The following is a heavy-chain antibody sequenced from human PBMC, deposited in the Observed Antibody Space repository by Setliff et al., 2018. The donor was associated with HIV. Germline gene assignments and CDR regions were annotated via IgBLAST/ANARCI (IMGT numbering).Heavy chain of an antibody. V-gene: IGHV1-46*01. Sequence: ASVKVSCKASGYTFTDYSIHWVRQAPGQGLEWMGMINPSGGQRSFAQKFQGRITVATATSTATSTGTVYMELSSLRSEDTAVYYCAREAPDDHFDHWGQGTLVTVSS. D-gene: IGHD1-1*01. CDR3: AREAPDDHFDH. CDR2: INPSGGQR. CDR1: GYTFTDYS. J-gene: IGHJ4*02.